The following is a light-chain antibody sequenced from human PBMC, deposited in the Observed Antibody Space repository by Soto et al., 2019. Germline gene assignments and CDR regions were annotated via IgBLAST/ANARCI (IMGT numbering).Light chain of an antibody. V-gene: IGKV1-5*01. CDR2: AAS. J-gene: IGKJ4*01. CDR3: QQRSSWPLT. Sequence: DIQMTQSPSTLSASVGDRVTVTCRASQSISSWLAWYQQKPGKAPKLLIYAASSLQSGVPARFSGSGSGTDFTLTISSLEPEDFAVYYCQQRSSWPLTFGGGTKVDIK. CDR1: QSISSW.